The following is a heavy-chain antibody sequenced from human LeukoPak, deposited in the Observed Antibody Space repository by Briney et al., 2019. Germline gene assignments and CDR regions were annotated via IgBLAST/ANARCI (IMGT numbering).Heavy chain of an antibody. CDR2: ISSSGSTI. CDR1: GFTFSDYY. V-gene: IGHV3-11*01. D-gene: IGHD4-17*01. Sequence: GGSLRLSCAASGFTFSDYYMSWIRQAPGKGLEWVSYISSSGSTIYYADSVKGRLTISRDNAKNSLYLQMNSLRAEDTAVYYCARDRRYGTPSDAFDIWGQGTMVTVSS. CDR3: ARDRRYGTPSDAFDI. J-gene: IGHJ3*02.